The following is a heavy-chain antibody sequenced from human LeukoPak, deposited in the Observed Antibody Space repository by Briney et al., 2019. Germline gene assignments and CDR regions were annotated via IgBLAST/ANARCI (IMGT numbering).Heavy chain of an antibody. CDR3: ARGGLPGIAAAGNNWFDP. CDR1: GGTFSSYA. J-gene: IGHJ5*02. D-gene: IGHD6-13*01. CDR2: IIPTFGTA. V-gene: IGHV1-69*13. Sequence: SVKVSCKASGGTFSSYAISWVRQAPGQGLEWMGGIIPTFGTANYAQKFQGRVTITADESTSTAYMELSSLRSEDTAVYYCARGGLPGIAAAGNNWFDPWGQGTLVTVSS.